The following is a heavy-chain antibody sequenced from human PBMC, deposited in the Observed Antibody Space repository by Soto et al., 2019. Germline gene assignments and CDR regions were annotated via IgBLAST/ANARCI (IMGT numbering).Heavy chain of an antibody. D-gene: IGHD3-9*01. V-gene: IGHV1-69*13. CDR3: ARVRTDYDILTGYYYYYGMDV. CDR1: GGTFSSYA. J-gene: IGHJ6*02. Sequence: SVKVSCKASGGTFSSYAISWVRQAPGQGLEWMGGIIPIFGTANYAQKFQGRVTITADESTSTAYMELSSLRSEDTAVYYCARVRTDYDILTGYYYYYGMDVWGQGTTVTVSS. CDR2: IIPIFGTA.